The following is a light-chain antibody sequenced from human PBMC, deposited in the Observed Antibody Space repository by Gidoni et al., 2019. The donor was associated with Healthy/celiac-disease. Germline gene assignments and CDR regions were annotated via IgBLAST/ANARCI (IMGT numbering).Light chain of an antibody. Sequence: EIVLTQSPATLSLSPGERATLSCRASQSVSSYLAWYQQKPGQAPRLLIYDASNRATGTPARFSGSGSGTDFTLTISSLEPEDVAVYYCQQRSNWPLMYTFGQGTKLEIK. CDR3: QQRSNWPLMYT. J-gene: IGKJ2*01. CDR2: DAS. CDR1: QSVSSY. V-gene: IGKV3-11*01.